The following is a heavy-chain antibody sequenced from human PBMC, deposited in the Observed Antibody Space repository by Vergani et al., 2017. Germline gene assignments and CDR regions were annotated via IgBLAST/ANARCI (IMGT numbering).Heavy chain of an antibody. D-gene: IGHD5-18*01. CDR2: IKQDGSEK. CDR3: AKDQGYSYGVY. V-gene: IGHV3-7*01. J-gene: IGHJ4*02. Sequence: EVQLVESGGGLVQPGGSLRLSCAASGFTFSSYWMSWVRQAPGKGLEWVANIKQDGSEKYYVDSVKGRFTISRDNSKNTLYLQMNSLRAEDTAVYYCAKDQGYSYGVYWGQGTLVTVSS. CDR1: GFTFSSYW.